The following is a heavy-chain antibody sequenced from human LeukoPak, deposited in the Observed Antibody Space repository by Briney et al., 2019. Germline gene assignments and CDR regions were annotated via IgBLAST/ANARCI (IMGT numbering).Heavy chain of an antibody. CDR2: ITSSSDTI. CDR3: ARPSTDYYDGSGYYFEYFDY. CDR1: GFTFRSYS. Sequence: PGGSLRLSCAASGFTFRSYSMNWVRQAPGKGLEWVSYITSSSDTIYYADSVKGRFTISRDNAKNSLYLQMNSLRAEDTAVYYCARPSTDYYDGSGYYFEYFDYWGQGTLVTVSS. D-gene: IGHD3-22*01. V-gene: IGHV3-48*01. J-gene: IGHJ4*02.